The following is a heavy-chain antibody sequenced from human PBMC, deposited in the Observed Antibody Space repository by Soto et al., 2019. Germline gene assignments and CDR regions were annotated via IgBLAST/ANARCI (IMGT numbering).Heavy chain of an antibody. Sequence: EVQLVESGGGLVQPGGSLRLSCAASGFTFSSYWMHWVRQAPGKGLVWVSRINSDGSSTSYADSVKGRFTISRDNAKNTLYLQMNRLRAEDTAVYYCARDTYCSGGSCDEFDYWGQGTLVTVSS. V-gene: IGHV3-74*01. D-gene: IGHD2-15*01. CDR1: GFTFSSYW. CDR2: INSDGSST. J-gene: IGHJ4*02. CDR3: ARDTYCSGGSCDEFDY.